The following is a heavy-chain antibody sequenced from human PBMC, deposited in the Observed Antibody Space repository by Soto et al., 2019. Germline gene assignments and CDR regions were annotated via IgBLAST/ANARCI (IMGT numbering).Heavy chain of an antibody. CDR3: ARDGVVAGLYLDL. CDR1: VFSFSSHW. D-gene: IGHD6-19*01. Sequence: AGSLRLSCVASVFSFSSHWMSWVRQAPGKGLEWVANINQDGSEKNYVDSLKGRFTISRDNARNSLYLQVNSVSDEDTAVYYCARDGVVAGLYLDLWGQGTLVTVSS. V-gene: IGHV3-7*01. J-gene: IGHJ4*02. CDR2: INQDGSEK.